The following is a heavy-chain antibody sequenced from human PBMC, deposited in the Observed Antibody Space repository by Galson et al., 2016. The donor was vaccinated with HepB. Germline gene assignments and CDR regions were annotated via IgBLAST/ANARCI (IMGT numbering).Heavy chain of an antibody. J-gene: IGHJ5*02. CDR2: IYHSGST. Sequence: TLSLTCTVSGGSINNYFWSWIRQTPGKGLEWIGYIYHSGSTYYNPSLKSRVTISVDRSKNQFSLKLSSVTAADTAVYYCAREEVGGGWFDPWGQGTLVTVSS. CDR1: GGSINNYF. V-gene: IGHV4-30-2*01. D-gene: IGHD1-26*01. CDR3: AREEVGGGWFDP.